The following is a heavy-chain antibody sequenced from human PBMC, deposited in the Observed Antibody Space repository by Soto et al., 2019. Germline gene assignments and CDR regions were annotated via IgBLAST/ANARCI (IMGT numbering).Heavy chain of an antibody. D-gene: IGHD4-17*01. J-gene: IGHJ4*02. V-gene: IGHV2-5*02. CDR1: GFSLTTTSMG. CDR3: AHAGDYDPLSFDH. Sequence: QITLKESGPPLVRPAQTLTLTCAFSGFSLTTTSMGVAWIRQPPGKALEWLALIYWDDDQRYSPSLKDRPTISKDTSRSRVVLTISNMNPEDTGTYFCAHAGDYDPLSFDHWGPGTLVTVSS. CDR2: IYWDDDQ.